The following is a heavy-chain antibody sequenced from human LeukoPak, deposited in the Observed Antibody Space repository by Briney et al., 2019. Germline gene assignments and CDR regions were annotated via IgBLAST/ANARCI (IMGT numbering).Heavy chain of an antibody. D-gene: IGHD3-22*01. V-gene: IGHV3-23*01. J-gene: IGHJ4*02. Sequence: GGSLRLSCAASGFTFSSYAMSWVRQAPGKGLEWVSSISGSGGSTYYADSVKGRFTISRDNAKNTLYLQMKSLRAEDTAVYYCAKAGDSSGYDYWGQGTLVTVSS. CDR1: GFTFSSYA. CDR3: AKAGDSSGYDY. CDR2: ISGSGGST.